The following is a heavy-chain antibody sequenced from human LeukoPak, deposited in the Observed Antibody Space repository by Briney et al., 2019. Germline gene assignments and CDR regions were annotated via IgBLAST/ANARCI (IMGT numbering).Heavy chain of an antibody. D-gene: IGHD3-22*01. CDR2: IYYDGSNR. CDR3: AKDLGHYYDSSGYYPFDY. J-gene: IGHJ4*02. Sequence: GGSLRLSCAASGFTFRSYGMHWIRQAPGKGLEWVAVIYYDGSNRYYADSVKGRFTISRDNSKYTLYLQMNSLRAEDTAVYYCAKDLGHYYDSSGYYPFDYWGQGTLVTVSS. CDR1: GFTFRSYG. V-gene: IGHV3-33*06.